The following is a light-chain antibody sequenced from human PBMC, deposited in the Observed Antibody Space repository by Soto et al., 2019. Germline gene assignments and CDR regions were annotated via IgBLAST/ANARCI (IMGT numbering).Light chain of an antibody. CDR1: TGAVTTDHY. CDR3: LFSSSGASVV. Sequence: QAVVTQEPSLTVSPGDTVTLTCGSSTGAVTTDHYPSWFQQKPGQAPRTLIYDTTNKHSWTPARFSGSLLGVKAALTLSGAQPEDEADYYCLFSSSGASVVFGGGTKLTVL. J-gene: IGLJ2*01. CDR2: DTT. V-gene: IGLV7-46*01.